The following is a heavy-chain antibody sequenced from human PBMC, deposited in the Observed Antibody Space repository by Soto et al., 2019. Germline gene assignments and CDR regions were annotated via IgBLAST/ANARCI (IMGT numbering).Heavy chain of an antibody. CDR3: ARIGAMYYDYIWGSYRSSYAFDI. D-gene: IGHD3-16*02. J-gene: IGHJ3*02. CDR2: IYYSGST. CDR1: GGSISSGGYY. Sequence: SETLSLTCTVSGGSISSGGYYWSWIRQHPGKGLEWIGYIYYSGSTYYNPSLKSRVTISVDTSKNQFSLKLSSATAADTAVYYCARIGAMYYDYIWGSYRSSYAFDIWGQGTMVTVSS. V-gene: IGHV4-31*03.